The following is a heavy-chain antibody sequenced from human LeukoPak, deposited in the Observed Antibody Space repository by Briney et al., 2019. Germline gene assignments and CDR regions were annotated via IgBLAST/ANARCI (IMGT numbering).Heavy chain of an antibody. CDR1: GFTFSTYS. CDR3: ARASPSPSGYFDY. J-gene: IGHJ4*02. V-gene: IGHV3-30-3*01. Sequence: GGSLRLSCTASGFTFSTYSLHWARQAPGKGLEWVAVISRDGTNKYHADSVKGRFTISRDNSKSTLFLQMKSLCVHAEATRYCARASPSPSGYFDYWGQGTLVTVSS. D-gene: IGHD7-27*01. CDR2: ISRDGTNK.